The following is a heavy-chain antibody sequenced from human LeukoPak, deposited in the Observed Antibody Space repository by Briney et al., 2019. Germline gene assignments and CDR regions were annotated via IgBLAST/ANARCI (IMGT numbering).Heavy chain of an antibody. Sequence: PGGSLRLPWAPSGFTRSTHWMTWVRQDPGGGPEWVANVNRDGSDTYYLDSVKGRFTISKDNAKNSLYLQMNSLRAEDTALYHCARNNGMDVWGQGTTVIVSS. CDR3: ARNNGMDV. J-gene: IGHJ6*02. CDR2: VNRDGSDT. V-gene: IGHV3-7*03. CDR1: GFTRSTHW.